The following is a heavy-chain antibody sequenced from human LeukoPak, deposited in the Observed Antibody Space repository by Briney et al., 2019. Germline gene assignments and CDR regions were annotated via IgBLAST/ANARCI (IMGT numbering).Heavy chain of an antibody. CDR1: GSIFTSCC. V-gene: IGHV5-51*01. CDR3: ARLISLLAAVAGNFDI. D-gene: IGHD6-19*01. CDR2: IFYDDSDT. J-gene: IGHJ3*02. Sequence: GKSLQISSMGSGSIFTSCCIGWLLQLPPKDLVWRGGIFYDDSDTSYSPSFQGQVTISADTSINTAYLQWSSLKASDTAMYYWARLISLLAAVAGNFDIWGQGTMVTVSS.